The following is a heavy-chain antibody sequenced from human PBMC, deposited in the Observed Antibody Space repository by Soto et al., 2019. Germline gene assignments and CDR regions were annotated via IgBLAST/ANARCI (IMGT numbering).Heavy chain of an antibody. CDR1: GFTLSGYV. J-gene: IGHJ4*02. D-gene: IGHD6-19*01. V-gene: IGHV3-33*01. CDR2: TWYDGREK. CDR3: AREERLAVAGTGGFDF. Sequence: GGSLRLSCAASGFTLSGYVMHWVRQAPGKGLEWVALTWYDGREKYYADSVKGRITISRDNSKNTLYLQMNSLRAEDTAVYYCAREERLAVAGTGGFDFWGRGTLVTVSS.